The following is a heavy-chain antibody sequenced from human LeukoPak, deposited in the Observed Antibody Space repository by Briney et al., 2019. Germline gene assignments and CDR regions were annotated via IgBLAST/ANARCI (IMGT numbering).Heavy chain of an antibody. D-gene: IGHD4-17*01. Sequence: PSGTLSLTCTVSGGPISSSSYYWGWIRQPPGKGLEWIGSIYYSGSTYYNPSLKSRVTISVDTSKNQFSLKLSSVTAADTAVYYCARGRMTTVTTGPVYNWFDPWGQGTLVTVSS. V-gene: IGHV4-39*07. CDR1: GGPISSSSYY. J-gene: IGHJ5*02. CDR2: IYYSGST. CDR3: ARGRMTTVTTGPVYNWFDP.